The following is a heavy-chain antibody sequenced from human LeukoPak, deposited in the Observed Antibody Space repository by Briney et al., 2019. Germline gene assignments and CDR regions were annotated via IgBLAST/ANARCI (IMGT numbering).Heavy chain of an antibody. CDR2: IYYSGRT. J-gene: IGHJ4*02. V-gene: IGHV4-59*01. D-gene: IGHD5-24*01. CDR3: ARGDGYNRY. Sequence: SETLSLTCTVSGASISGYYWSWIRQPPGKGLEWIGYIYYSGRTNYNPSLKSRVTISVDTSKNQFSLKLSSVTAADTAVYYCARGDGYNRYWGQGNLVTVSS. CDR1: GASISGYY.